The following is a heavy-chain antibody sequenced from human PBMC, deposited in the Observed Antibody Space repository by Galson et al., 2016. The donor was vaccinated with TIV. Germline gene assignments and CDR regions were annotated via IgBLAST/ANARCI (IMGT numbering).Heavy chain of an antibody. CDR2: ISTTSSLI. CDR3: AREGRDGYNPYFDY. D-gene: IGHD5-24*01. J-gene: IGHJ4*02. CDR1: GFTFSIYN. Sequence: SLRLSCAASGFTFSIYNMNWVRQPPGKGLEWISYISTTSSLIYYADSVRGRFTISRDNAKNSLYLQMNSLRADDTAVYYCAREGRDGYNPYFDYWGQETLVTVSS. V-gene: IGHV3-48*01.